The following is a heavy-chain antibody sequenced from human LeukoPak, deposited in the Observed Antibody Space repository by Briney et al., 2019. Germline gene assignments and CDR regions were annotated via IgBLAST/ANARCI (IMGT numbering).Heavy chain of an antibody. J-gene: IGHJ3*02. CDR1: GGSFSGYY. CDR2: INHSGST. CDR3: ARTDIVVVPAANHDAFDI. D-gene: IGHD2-2*01. V-gene: IGHV4-34*01. Sequence: PSETLSLTCAVYGGSFSGYYGSWIRQPPGKGLEWIEEINHSGSTNYNPSLKSRVTISVDTSKNQFSLKLSSVTAADTAVYYCARTDIVVVPAANHDAFDIWGQGTMATVSS.